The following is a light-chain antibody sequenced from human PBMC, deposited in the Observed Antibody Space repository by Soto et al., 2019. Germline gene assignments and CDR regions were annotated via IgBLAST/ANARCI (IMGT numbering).Light chain of an antibody. CDR3: QHFGSATGT. J-gene: IGKJ1*01. CDR1: QSVDSDY. CDR2: AAS. V-gene: IGKV3-20*01. Sequence: EIVLTQSPGTLSLSPGERATLSCRASQSVDSDYLAWYQHKPGQAPRLLISAASNRATGIPDRFTGSGSGTDFTLTISRLEPDDFAVYYCQHFGSATGTFGQGTKVDIK.